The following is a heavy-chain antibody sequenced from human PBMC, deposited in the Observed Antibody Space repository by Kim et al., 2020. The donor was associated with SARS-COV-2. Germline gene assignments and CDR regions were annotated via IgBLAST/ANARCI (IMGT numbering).Heavy chain of an antibody. V-gene: IGHV3-30*18. CDR1: GFTFSSYG. CDR2: ISYDGSNK. CDR3: AKVHMTRSYFDY. J-gene: IGHJ4*02. Sequence: GGSLRLSCAASGFTFSSYGMHWVRQAPGKGLEWVAVISYDGSNKYYADSVKGRFTISRDNSKNTLYLQMNSLRAEDTAVYYCAKVHMTRSYFDYWGQGTLVTVSS.